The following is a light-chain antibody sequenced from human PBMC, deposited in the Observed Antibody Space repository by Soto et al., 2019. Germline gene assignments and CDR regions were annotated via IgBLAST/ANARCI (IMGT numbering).Light chain of an antibody. CDR3: SAYTTAGTYV. CDR2: EIS. V-gene: IGLV2-14*01. J-gene: IGLJ1*01. CDR1: GSDIGSYNY. Sequence: QSVLTQPASVSGSPGQSITISCTVTGSDIGSYNYVSWFQHHPGKAPKVMIYEISNRPSGVSNRFSGSKSDNTASLTISGLQTEDEADYYCSAYTTAGTYVFGTGTKVTVL.